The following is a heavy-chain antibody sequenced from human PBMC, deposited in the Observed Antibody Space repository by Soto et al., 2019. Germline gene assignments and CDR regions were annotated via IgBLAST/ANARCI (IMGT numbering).Heavy chain of an antibody. V-gene: IGHV6-1*01. CDR2: TYYRSKWYS. J-gene: IGHJ4*02. CDR3: ARGSYYSGWV. Sequence: SQTLSLTCAISGDSVSSTSAAWSWIRQSPSRGLEWLGRTYYRSKWYSDYAVSVKSRIAINPDTSKNQFSLQLNSVTPEDTAVYYCARGSYYSGWVWGQGTLVTVSS. D-gene: IGHD6-19*01. CDR1: GDSVSSTSAA.